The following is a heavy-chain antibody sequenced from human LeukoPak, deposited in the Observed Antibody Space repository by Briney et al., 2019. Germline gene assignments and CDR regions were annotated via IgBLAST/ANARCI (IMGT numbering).Heavy chain of an antibody. D-gene: IGHD3-3*01. CDR2: ISAYNGNT. CDR1: GYTFTSYG. V-gene: IGHV1-18*01. Sequence: ASVKVSCKASGYTFTSYGISWVRQAPGQGLEWMGWISAYNGNTNYAQKLQGRVTMTTDTSTSTAYMELRSLRSGDTAVYYCARDMSPYYDFWSGYFSYYGMDVWGQGTTVTVSS. J-gene: IGHJ6*02. CDR3: ARDMSPYYDFWSGYFSYYGMDV.